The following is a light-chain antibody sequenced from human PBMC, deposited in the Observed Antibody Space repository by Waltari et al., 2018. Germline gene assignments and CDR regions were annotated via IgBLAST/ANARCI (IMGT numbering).Light chain of an antibody. J-gene: IGLJ2*01. Sequence: QSVLTQPPSASGTPGQRVTMYCSGSNSNIGSNSVYWYQQLPGTAPKLLIYKNDLRPSGVPDRISGSKSGTSASLAISGLRSEDEADYYCSSWDDSLSGVVLGGGTKLTVL. CDR1: NSNIGSNS. CDR2: KND. CDR3: SSWDDSLSGVV. V-gene: IGLV1-47*01.